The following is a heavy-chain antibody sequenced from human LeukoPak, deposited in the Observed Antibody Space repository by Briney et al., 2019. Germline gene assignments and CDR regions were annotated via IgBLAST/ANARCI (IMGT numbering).Heavy chain of an antibody. Sequence: PGGSLRLSCAASGFTFSSYWMSWVRQAPGKGLEWVANIKQDGSEEYYVDSVKGRVTISRDNAKNSLYLQMNSLRGEDTAVYYCARAHLPGFWSGYCEYWGQGTLVTVSS. CDR3: ARAHLPGFWSGYCEY. J-gene: IGHJ4*02. CDR1: GFTFSSYW. D-gene: IGHD3-3*01. CDR2: IKQDGSEE. V-gene: IGHV3-7*01.